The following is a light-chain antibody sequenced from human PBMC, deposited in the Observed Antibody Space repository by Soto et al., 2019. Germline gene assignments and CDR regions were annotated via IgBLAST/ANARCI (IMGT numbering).Light chain of an antibody. Sequence: DIEMTQSPSSLSASVGDRVTITCRASQSISSHLNWYQHKPGEAPKLLIYTASSLQTGVPSRFSGSGSGTDFTLTISSLQPTDFATYYCQQSYSAPPTFGQGTKLEI. CDR1: QSISSH. CDR3: QQSYSAPPT. J-gene: IGKJ2*01. V-gene: IGKV1-39*01. CDR2: TAS.